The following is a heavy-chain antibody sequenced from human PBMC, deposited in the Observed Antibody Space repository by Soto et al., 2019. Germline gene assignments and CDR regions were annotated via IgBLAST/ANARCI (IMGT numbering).Heavy chain of an antibody. D-gene: IGHD5-12*01. J-gene: IGHJ4*02. CDR3: ASGIQLGLRRINNDYSG. Sequence: QVQLVQSGAEVKKPESSVKVSCKAPGGTFSTYAISWVRQAPGQGLEWMGGIIPMFGTANYAQRFQDRVTITADESTNTVYMERSSLRSEDTYVYFCASGIQLGLRRINNDYSGWGQEPLVTVSS. CDR1: GGTFSTYA. V-gene: IGHV1-69*12. CDR2: IIPMFGTA.